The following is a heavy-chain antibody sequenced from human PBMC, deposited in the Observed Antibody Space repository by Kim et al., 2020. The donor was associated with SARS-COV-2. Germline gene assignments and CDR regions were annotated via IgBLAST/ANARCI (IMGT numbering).Heavy chain of an antibody. CDR1: GYTFTSYY. CDR2: INPSGGST. D-gene: IGHD2-2*01. V-gene: IGHV1-46*01. Sequence: ASVKVSCKASGYTFTSYYMHWVRQAPGQGLEWMGIINPSGGSTSYAQKFQGRVTMTRDTSTSTVYMELSSLRSEDTAVYYCASGGTARYCSSTSCPHSMRDYYYMDVWGKGTTVTVSS. J-gene: IGHJ6*03. CDR3: ASGGTARYCSSTSCPHSMRDYYYMDV.